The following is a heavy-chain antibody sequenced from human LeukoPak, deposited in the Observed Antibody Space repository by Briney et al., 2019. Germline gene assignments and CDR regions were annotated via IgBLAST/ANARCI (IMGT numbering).Heavy chain of an antibody. D-gene: IGHD5/OR15-5a*01. CDR2: INHRGTT. CDR3: ARAILSTGGMDV. CDR1: GQFFTVYY. Sequence: PSETLSLICAVYGQFFTVYYWSWIRHPPGKGLEWLVEINHRGTTNYTPSLKSRFTISVDTSKNQLSLKLSSVTAADTAVYYCARAILSTGGMDVWGKGTTVTVSS. V-gene: IGHV4-34*01. J-gene: IGHJ6*04.